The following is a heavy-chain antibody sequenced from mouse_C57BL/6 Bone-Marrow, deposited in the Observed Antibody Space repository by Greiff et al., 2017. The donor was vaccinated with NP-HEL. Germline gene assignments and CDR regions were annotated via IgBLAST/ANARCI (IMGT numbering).Heavy chain of an antibody. CDR2: IDPSDSYT. Sequence: QVQLQQPGAELVMPGASVKLSCKASGYTFTSYWMHWVKQRPGQGLEWIGEIDPSDSYTNYNQKFKGKSTLTVDKSSSTADMQLSSLTSEDSAVYYCAINYYGSSYWYFNVWGTGTTVTVSS. J-gene: IGHJ1*03. D-gene: IGHD1-1*01. CDR3: AINYYGSSYWYFNV. V-gene: IGHV1-69*01. CDR1: GYTFTSYW.